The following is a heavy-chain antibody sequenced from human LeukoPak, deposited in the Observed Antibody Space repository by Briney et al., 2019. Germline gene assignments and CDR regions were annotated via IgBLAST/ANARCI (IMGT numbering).Heavy chain of an antibody. V-gene: IGHV3-30*02. Sequence: GGSLRLSCAASGFTFSTSGMHWVRQAPVKGLEWVAYVPFDGIKKFYADSVRGRFTISRDNSKNTLYLQMNSLRAEDTAVYYCAWAILTGTTPDYWGQGTLVTVSS. CDR3: AWAILTGTTPDY. J-gene: IGHJ4*02. D-gene: IGHD1-7*01. CDR1: GFTFSTSG. CDR2: VPFDGIKK.